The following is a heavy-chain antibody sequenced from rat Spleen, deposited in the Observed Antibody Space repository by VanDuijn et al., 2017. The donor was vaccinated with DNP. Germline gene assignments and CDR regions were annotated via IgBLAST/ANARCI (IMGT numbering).Heavy chain of an antibody. Sequence: QVQLKESGPGLVQPSQTLSLTCTISGFSLTSYHVHWVRHPPGKGLEWIAAISNSGITYYNSALRSRLSISRDTSKSQVFLKMNSLQTEDTAMFFCARWEGINGYWGQGTLVTVSS. D-gene: IGHD1-11*01. J-gene: IGHJ3*01. CDR1: GFSLTSYH. V-gene: IGHV2S12*01. CDR2: ISNSGIT. CDR3: ARWEGINGY.